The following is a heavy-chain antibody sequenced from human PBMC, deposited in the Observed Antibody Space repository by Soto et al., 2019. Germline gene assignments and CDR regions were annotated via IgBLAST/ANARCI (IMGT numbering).Heavy chain of an antibody. Sequence: GSLRLSCAASGFTFSSYAMSWVRQAPGKGLEWVSAISGSGGSTYYADSVKGRFTISRDNSKNTLYLQMNGLRAEDTAVYYCSKYYRYDYIWGSYRYSYFDYWGQGTLVTVSS. V-gene: IGHV3-23*01. CDR1: GFTFSSYA. J-gene: IGHJ4*02. CDR2: ISGSGGST. CDR3: SKYYRYDYIWGSYRYSYFDY. D-gene: IGHD3-16*02.